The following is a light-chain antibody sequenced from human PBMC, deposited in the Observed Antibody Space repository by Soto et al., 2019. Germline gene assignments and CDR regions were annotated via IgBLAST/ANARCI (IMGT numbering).Light chain of an antibody. CDR1: SSNIESIS. V-gene: IGLV1-47*01. Sequence: QSVLTQPPSASGTPGQRVTISCSGSSSNIESISVYWYQQLPGTAPNLLIYRNDQRPSGVPDRFSGSKSGTSASLAISGLRSEDEDDYYCAAWDDSLSADVVFGGGTKLTVL. CDR3: AAWDDSLSADVV. CDR2: RND. J-gene: IGLJ2*01.